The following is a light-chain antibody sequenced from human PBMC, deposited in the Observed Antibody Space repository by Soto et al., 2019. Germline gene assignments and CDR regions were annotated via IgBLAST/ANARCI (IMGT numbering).Light chain of an antibody. J-gene: IGKJ1*01. CDR2: AXS. V-gene: IGKV3-15*01. CDR3: QQYRNGPRT. Sequence: IVMRQFPATPAVSSGERATISXRASKSCRLNFAGDPQKPGXAPRXXXYAXSTMATVSPARLRGSGSGTEFTLTISDLQSENVAVYYCQQYRNGPRTFGQGTKVDIK. CDR1: KSCRLN.